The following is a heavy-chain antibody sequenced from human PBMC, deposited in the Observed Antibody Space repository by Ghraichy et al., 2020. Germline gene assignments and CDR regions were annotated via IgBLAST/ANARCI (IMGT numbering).Heavy chain of an antibody. Sequence: GESLNISCAASGFTFNSYAMYWVRQAPGKGLEWVAVLSYDGTKEYYADSVQGRFTISRDNSNNTLNLQMNSLRVADTAVYYCARAKWELLRPLDYWGQGTLVTVSS. V-gene: IGHV3-30*01. CDR2: LSYDGTKE. CDR3: ARAKWELLRPLDY. D-gene: IGHD1-26*01. CDR1: GFTFNSYA. J-gene: IGHJ4*02.